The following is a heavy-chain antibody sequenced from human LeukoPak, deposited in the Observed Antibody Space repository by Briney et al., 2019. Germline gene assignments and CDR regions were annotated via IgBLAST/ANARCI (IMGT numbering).Heavy chain of an antibody. Sequence: ASVKVSCKASGYTFTAYYIHWVRRAPGQGLEWMGWINPNSGGTNYAQKFQGRVTLTRDTSISTAYMELSKLTFDDTAVYYCARDGRQQLALYGLPSYDTDVWGQGTTVTVSS. CDR1: GYTFTAYY. CDR2: INPNSGGT. D-gene: IGHD6-13*01. CDR3: ARDGRQQLALYGLPSYDTDV. J-gene: IGHJ6*02. V-gene: IGHV1-2*02.